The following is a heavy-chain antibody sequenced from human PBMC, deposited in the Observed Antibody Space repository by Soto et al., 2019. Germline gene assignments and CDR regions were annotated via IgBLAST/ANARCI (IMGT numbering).Heavy chain of an antibody. D-gene: IGHD4-17*01. CDR3: ARDYGDSPYYYYFMDV. Sequence: LRLSCAASGFTFSSYWMSWVRQAPGKGLEWVANIKQDGSEKYYVDSVKGRFTISRDNAKNSLYLQMNSLRAEDSVVFYCARDYGDSPYYYYFMDVWGKGTTVTVSS. V-gene: IGHV3-7*05. CDR2: IKQDGSEK. J-gene: IGHJ6*03. CDR1: GFTFSSYW.